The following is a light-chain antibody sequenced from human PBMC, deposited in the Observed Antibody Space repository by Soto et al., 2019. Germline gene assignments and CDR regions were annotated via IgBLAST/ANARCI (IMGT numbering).Light chain of an antibody. CDR2: DAS. J-gene: IGKJ4*01. Sequence: DIQMTQSPSSLSASVRDTVTITCRASQSISSYLNWYQQKPGKXPXXLIYDASSLESGVPSRFSGSGSGTEFTLTISSLQPDDFATYYCQQYNSPLTFGGGTKVDIK. V-gene: IGKV1-5*01. CDR1: QSISSY. CDR3: QQYNSPLT.